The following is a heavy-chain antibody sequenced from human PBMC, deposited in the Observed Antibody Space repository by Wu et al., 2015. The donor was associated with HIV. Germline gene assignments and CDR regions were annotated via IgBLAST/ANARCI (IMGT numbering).Heavy chain of an antibody. CDR2: IIPIFGTA. CDR1: GGTFSSYA. Sequence: QVQLVQSGAEVKKPGSSVKVSCKASGGTFSSYAISWVRQAPGQGLEWMGGIIPIFGTANYAQKFQGRVTITADESTSTAYMELSSLRSEDTAVYYCARDGVVSPQRRWYYYYYMDVWGKGTTGHRSP. J-gene: IGHJ6*03. CDR3: ARDGVVSPQRRWYYYYYMDV. D-gene: IGHD2-2*01. V-gene: IGHV1-69*12.